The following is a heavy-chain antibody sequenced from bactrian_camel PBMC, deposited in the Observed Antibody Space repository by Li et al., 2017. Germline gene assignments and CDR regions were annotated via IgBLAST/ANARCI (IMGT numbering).Heavy chain of an antibody. V-gene: IGHV3-1*01. CDR2: ITWSGDRT. Sequence: VQLVESGGNLVQPGGSLKLSCAASGFIFDDYGMGWIRQAPGKGLEWVSYITWSGDRTYYADSVKGRFTISRDNAKNALYLQLNSLKPEDTAMYYCAKWRHRDLHYWGQGTQVTVS. CDR1: GFIFDDYG. J-gene: IGHJ4*01. CDR3: AKWRHRDLHY. D-gene: IGHD1*01.